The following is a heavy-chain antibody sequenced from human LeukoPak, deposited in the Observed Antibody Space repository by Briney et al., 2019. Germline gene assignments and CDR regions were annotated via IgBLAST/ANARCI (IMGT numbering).Heavy chain of an antibody. V-gene: IGHV3-7*04. D-gene: IGHD6-13*01. CDR1: GFTFSSYW. CDR3: ARGGAAAGTRNYFDY. CDR2: IKQDGSEK. Sequence: PGGSLRLSCAASGFTFSSYWMSWVRQAPGKGLEWVANIKQDGSEKYYVDSVKGRFTISRDNSKNTLYLQMNSLRAEDTAVYYCARGGAAAGTRNYFDYWGQGTLVTVSS. J-gene: IGHJ4*02.